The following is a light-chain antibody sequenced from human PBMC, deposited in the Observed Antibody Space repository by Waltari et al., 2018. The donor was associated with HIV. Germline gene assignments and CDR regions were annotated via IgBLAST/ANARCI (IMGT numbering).Light chain of an antibody. CDR1: QDISTY. J-gene: IGKJ1*01. V-gene: IGKV1-39*01. CDR3: QQGYGVPWT. Sequence: DTQTTQSATFPTACCRETLLISCRASQDISTYLNWFQKRGDKAPKLLIFGSSNLYTGVPSIFSASGSGTEFTLTIRGLHPEDCASYFCQQGYGVPWTFGQGTKVEV. CDR2: GSS.